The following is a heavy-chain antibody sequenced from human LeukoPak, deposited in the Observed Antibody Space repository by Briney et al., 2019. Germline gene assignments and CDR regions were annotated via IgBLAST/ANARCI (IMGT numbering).Heavy chain of an antibody. CDR1: GFTFSSYG. J-gene: IGHJ4*02. Sequence: GGSLRLSCAASGFTFSSYGMHWVRQAPGKGLEWVAFIRYDGSNKYYADSVKGRFTISRDNSKNTLYLQMNSLRAEDTAVYYCARDSNYYGSGSYYRRGGYYFDYWGQGTLVTVSS. CDR2: IRYDGSNK. CDR3: ARDSNYYGSGSYYRRGGYYFDY. V-gene: IGHV3-30*02. D-gene: IGHD3-10*01.